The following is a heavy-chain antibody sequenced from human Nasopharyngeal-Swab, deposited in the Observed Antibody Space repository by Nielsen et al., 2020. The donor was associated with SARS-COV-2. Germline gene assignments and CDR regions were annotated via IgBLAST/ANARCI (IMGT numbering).Heavy chain of an antibody. V-gene: IGHV1-46*01. CDR3: AREIGYYCSGSYRPFDY. Sequence: ASVKVSCKASGYTFTSYYLHWVRQAPGQGLEWMGIINPSGGSTSYAQKFQGLVTMTRDTSTSTVYMELSSLRSEDTAVYYCAREIGYYCSGSYRPFDYWGQGTLVTVSS. CDR1: GYTFTSYY. D-gene: IGHD3-10*01. J-gene: IGHJ4*02. CDR2: INPSGGST.